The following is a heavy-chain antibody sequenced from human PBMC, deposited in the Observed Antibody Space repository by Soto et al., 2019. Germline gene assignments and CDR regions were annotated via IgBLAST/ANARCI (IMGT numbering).Heavy chain of an antibody. V-gene: IGHV3-7*03. CDR2: INPDGTLK. CDR1: GFALSGYW. Sequence: EVQLVESGGGLVQPGGSLRLSCAASGFALSGYWMTWVRQALGKGLEWVASINPDGTLKYYVDSVKGRFTISRDNADNSLFLQMISLRVEDTAVYYCARWESGDWYLGIWGQGTLVTVSS. D-gene: IGHD2-21*02. J-gene: IGHJ4*02. CDR3: ARWESGDWYLGI.